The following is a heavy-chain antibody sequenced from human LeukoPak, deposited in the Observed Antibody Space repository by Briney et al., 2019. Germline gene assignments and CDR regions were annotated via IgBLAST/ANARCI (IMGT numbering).Heavy chain of an antibody. CDR2: ISSSSSTI. D-gene: IGHD2-2*02. CDR1: GFTFSSYS. CDR3: ARDVVPATINQYYYYYMDV. J-gene: IGHJ6*03. V-gene: IGHV3-48*04. Sequence: GGSLRLSCAASGFTFSSYSMNWVRQAPGKGLEWVSYISSSSSTIYYADSVKGRFTISRDNAKNSLYLQMNSLRVEDTAVYYCARDVVPATINQYYYYYMDVWGKGTTVTVSS.